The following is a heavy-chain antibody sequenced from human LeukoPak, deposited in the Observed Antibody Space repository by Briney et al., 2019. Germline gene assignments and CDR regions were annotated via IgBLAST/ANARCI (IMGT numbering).Heavy chain of an antibody. Sequence: SETLSLTCAVSGGSISSGDYSWSWIRQPPGKGLEWIGFIYYSGNTYYNPSLKSRVTISIDTSKNQFSLKLSSVTAADTAVYYCARGTNYYDSGAYSSYHDYWGQGTLVTVSS. CDR1: GGSISSGDYS. CDR2: IYYSGNT. CDR3: ARGTNYYDSGAYSSYHDY. V-gene: IGHV4-30-4*07. D-gene: IGHD3-22*01. J-gene: IGHJ4*02.